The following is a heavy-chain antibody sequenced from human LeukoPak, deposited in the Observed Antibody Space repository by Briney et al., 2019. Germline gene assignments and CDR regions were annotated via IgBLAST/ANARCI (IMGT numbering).Heavy chain of an antibody. D-gene: IGHD6-13*01. V-gene: IGHV5-51*01. CDR3: ARPQIDGSSWSY. CDR2: IYPGDSDT. CDR1: GYSFTSYW. Sequence: GEXLKISCKGSGYSFTSYWIGWVRQMPGKGLEWMGIIYPGDSDTRYTPSFQGQFPISPDKSISTAYLQWSSLKASDTAMYYCARPQIDGSSWSYWGQGTLVTVSS. J-gene: IGHJ4*02.